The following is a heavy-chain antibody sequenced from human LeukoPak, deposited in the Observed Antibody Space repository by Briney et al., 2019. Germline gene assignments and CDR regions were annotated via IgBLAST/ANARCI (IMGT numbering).Heavy chain of an antibody. CDR2: ISYDGSNK. CDR1: GFTFSSYT. D-gene: IGHD1-26*01. J-gene: IGHJ3*02. CDR3: ARDVGAFDI. V-gene: IGHV3-30-3*01. Sequence: GGSLRLSCAASGFTFSSYTMHWVRQAPGKGLEWVAVISYDGSNKYYADSVKGRFTISRDNSKNTLYLQMNSLRAEDTAVYYCARDVGAFDIWGQGTMVTVSS.